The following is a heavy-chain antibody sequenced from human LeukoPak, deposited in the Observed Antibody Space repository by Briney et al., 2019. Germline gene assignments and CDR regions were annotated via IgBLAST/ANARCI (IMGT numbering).Heavy chain of an antibody. D-gene: IGHD6-19*01. CDR2: IWYDGSIT. CDR3: ARRYSSGWYGIDY. V-gene: IGHV3-33*08. CDR1: GFTFRSYT. J-gene: IGHJ4*02. Sequence: PGGSLRLSCGASGFTFRSYTMHWVRQAPGKGLEWVALIWYDGSITYYAESVKGRFTISRDNSVNTMNLQMNSLRDEDTAVYYCARRYSSGWYGIDYWGQGTLVTVSS.